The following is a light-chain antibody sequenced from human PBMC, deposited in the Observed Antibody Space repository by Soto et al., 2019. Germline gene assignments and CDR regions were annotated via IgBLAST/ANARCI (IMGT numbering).Light chain of an antibody. CDR1: QSVSNF. J-gene: IGKJ1*01. CDR3: QQRSNWPWT. V-gene: IGKV3-11*01. Sequence: EIVLTQSPATLSLSPGERATLSCRASQSVSNFLAWYQQKPGQAPRLLISDASNRATGIPGRFSGSGSGTDCSLTISRLEPEDFAVYYYQQRSNWPWTFGQGTKVEIK. CDR2: DAS.